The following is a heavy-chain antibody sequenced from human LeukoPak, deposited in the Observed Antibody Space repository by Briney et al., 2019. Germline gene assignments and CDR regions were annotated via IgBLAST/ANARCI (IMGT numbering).Heavy chain of an antibody. V-gene: IGHV1-24*01. J-gene: IGHJ5*02. CDR3: ATAIRYGSGSYYNVRGLINWFDP. D-gene: IGHD3-10*01. CDR2: FDPEVGER. CDR1: GYTLTELS. Sequence: ASVKVSCKVSGYTLTELSMHWVRQAPGKGLEWMGGFDPEVGERIYAQKFQGRVTMTEDTSTDTAYMELSSLRSEDTAVYYCATAIRYGSGSYYNVRGLINWFDPWGQGTLVTVSS.